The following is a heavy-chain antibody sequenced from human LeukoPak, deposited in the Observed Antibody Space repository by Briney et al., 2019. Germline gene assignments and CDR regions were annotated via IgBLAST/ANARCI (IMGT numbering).Heavy chain of an antibody. V-gene: IGHV4-30-4*07. CDR3: ARVSWFPGTSYYYMDV. D-gene: IGHD1-1*01. CDR2: VYYSGGT. CDR1: GGSISSGAYS. J-gene: IGHJ6*03. Sequence: PSQTLSLTCAVSGGSISSGAYSWSWIRQPPRKGLEWIGYVYYSGGTYYNPSLKSRVTISVDTSKNQFSLKLSSVTAADTAFYYCARVSWFPGTSYYYMDVWGKGTTVTVSS.